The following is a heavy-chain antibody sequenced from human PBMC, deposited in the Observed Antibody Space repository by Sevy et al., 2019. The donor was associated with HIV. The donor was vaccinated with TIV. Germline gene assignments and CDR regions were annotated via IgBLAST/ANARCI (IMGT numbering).Heavy chain of an antibody. V-gene: IGHV3-15*01. CDR3: TTDYYDSSGYDEDY. CDR2: IKSKTDGGTT. J-gene: IGHJ4*02. D-gene: IGHD3-22*01. Sequence: GGSLRLSCAASGFTFSNAWMSWVRQAPGKGLEWVGHIKSKTDGGTTDYAAPVKGRFTISRDDSKNTLYLQMNSLKTEDTAVYYCTTDYYDSSGYDEDYWGQGTLVTVSS. CDR1: GFTFSNAW.